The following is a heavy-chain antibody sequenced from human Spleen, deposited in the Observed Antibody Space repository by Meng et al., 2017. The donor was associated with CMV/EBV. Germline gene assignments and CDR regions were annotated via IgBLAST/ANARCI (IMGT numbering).Heavy chain of an antibody. D-gene: IGHD4-17*01. V-gene: IGHV3-30*02. CDR3: VKSRNGDPDY. J-gene: IGHJ4*02. CDR2: IRYDGSNK. CDR1: GFIFSNYG. Sequence: GGSLRLSCAASGFIFSNYGIHWVRRAPGKGLEWVTFIRYDGSNKFYADSVKGRFTISRDNSKNTLYLQMNSLRSEDTAVYHCVKSRNGDPDYWGQGTLVTVSS.